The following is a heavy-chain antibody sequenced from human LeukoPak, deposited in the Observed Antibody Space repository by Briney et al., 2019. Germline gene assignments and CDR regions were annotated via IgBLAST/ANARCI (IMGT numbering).Heavy chain of an antibody. J-gene: IGHJ3*02. V-gene: IGHV3-30*18. CDR2: ISYDGSNK. CDR1: GFTFSSYG. D-gene: IGHD6-19*01. CDR3: AKVDSPLEGQWLVSSDAFDI. Sequence: GRSLRLSCAASGFTFSSYGMHWVRQAPGKGLEWVAVISYDGSNKYYADSVKGRFTISRDNSKNTLYLQMNSLRAEDTAVYYCAKVDSPLEGQWLVSSDAFDIWGQGTMVTVSS.